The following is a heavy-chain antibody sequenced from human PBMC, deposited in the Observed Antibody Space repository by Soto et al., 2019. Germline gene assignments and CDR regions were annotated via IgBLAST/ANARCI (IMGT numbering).Heavy chain of an antibody. Sequence: GGSLRLSCASSVFTFIIFAMSWVRQSPGKGLEWVSTISGSGGSTYYADAVKGRFTISRDNSMGTLYLQMKSLRVEDTAIYYCAKEVSLGSTVDLGYWGQGALVTVSS. CDR1: VFTFIIFA. CDR3: AKEVSLGSTVDLGY. D-gene: IGHD7-27*01. CDR2: ISGSGGST. J-gene: IGHJ4*02. V-gene: IGHV3-23*01.